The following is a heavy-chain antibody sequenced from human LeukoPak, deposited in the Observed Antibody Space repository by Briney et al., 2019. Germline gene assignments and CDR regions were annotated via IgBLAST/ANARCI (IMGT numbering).Heavy chain of an antibody. Sequence: PGGSLRLSCAASGFTFSTYWMSWVRQAPGKGLEWVDNIKQDGSDTYYVDSVKGRFTISRDNAKNSLFLQMNSLRAEDTAVYYCARGVVPAANVAYWGQGTLVTVSS. CDR3: ARGVVPAANVAY. D-gene: IGHD2-2*01. CDR1: GFTFSTYW. CDR2: IKQDGSDT. V-gene: IGHV3-7*04. J-gene: IGHJ4*02.